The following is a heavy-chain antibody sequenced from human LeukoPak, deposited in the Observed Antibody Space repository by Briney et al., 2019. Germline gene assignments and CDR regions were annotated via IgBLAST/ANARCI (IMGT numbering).Heavy chain of an antibody. CDR3: ARLKLLWSNYFDY. CDR2: IKQDGSEK. V-gene: IGHV3-7*01. CDR1: GFTFSSYW. Sequence: GGSLRLSCAASGFTFSSYWMSWVRQAPGKGLEWVANIKQDGSEKYYVDSVKGRFTISRDNAKNSLYLQMNNLRAEGTAVYYCARLKLLWSNYFDYWGQGTLVTVSS. J-gene: IGHJ4*02. D-gene: IGHD2-2*01.